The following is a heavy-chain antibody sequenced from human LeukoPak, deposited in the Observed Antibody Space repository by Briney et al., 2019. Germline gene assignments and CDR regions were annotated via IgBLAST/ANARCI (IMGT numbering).Heavy chain of an antibody. Sequence: SETLSLTCAVSGYSISSGYYWGWIRQPPGKGPEWIGSIYHSGSTYYNPSLKSRVTISVDTSKNQFSLKLSSVTAADTAVYYCARGNDYYDFWSGYPPYFDYWGQGTLVTVSS. V-gene: IGHV4-38-2*01. J-gene: IGHJ4*02. D-gene: IGHD3-3*01. CDR3: ARGNDYYDFWSGYPPYFDY. CDR2: IYHSGST. CDR1: GYSISSGYY.